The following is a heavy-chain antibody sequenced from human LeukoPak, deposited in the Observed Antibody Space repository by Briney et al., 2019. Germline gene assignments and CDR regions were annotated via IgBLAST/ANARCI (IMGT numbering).Heavy chain of an antibody. CDR3: AKDSLHIGYYFDY. V-gene: IGHV3-23*01. D-gene: IGHD2-21*01. Sequence: GGSLRLSRAASGFTFSSYAMSWVRQAPGKGLEWVSAISGSGGSTYYADSVKGRFTISRDNSKNTLYLQMNSLRAEDTAVYYCAKDSLHIGYYFDYWGQGTLVTVSS. CDR1: GFTFSSYA. J-gene: IGHJ4*02. CDR2: ISGSGGST.